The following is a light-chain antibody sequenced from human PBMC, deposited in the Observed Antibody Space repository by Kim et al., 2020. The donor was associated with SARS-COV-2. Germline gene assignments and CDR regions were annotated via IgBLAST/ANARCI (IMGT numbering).Light chain of an antibody. J-gene: IGLJ3*02. V-gene: IGLV1-40*01. CDR1: TSNIGAGYD. CDR3: QSYDISLSASV. CDR2: GNF. Sequence: QSALTQPPSVSGAPGQRVSITCTGSTSNIGAGYDVHWYQQVPGTAPKVLIYGNFNRPSGVPDRFSASKSATSASLAITGLRAEDEADYYCQSYDISLSASVFGGGTKLTVL.